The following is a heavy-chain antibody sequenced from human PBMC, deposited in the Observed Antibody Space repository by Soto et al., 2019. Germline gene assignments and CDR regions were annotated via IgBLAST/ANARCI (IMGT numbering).Heavy chain of an antibody. CDR3: ARDRDDYGSGNYYNRIAF. Sequence: QVQLVQSGAEVKKPGSSVKVSCKASGGIFSTYAISWLRQAPGQGLEWMGGIIPIFGTPNYAQRFQGRVNITADESTSTAYMELSRMRSEDTDVYYCARDRDDYGSGNYYNRIAFWGQGTLVTVSS. CDR2: IIPIFGTP. CDR1: GGIFSTYA. D-gene: IGHD3-10*01. V-gene: IGHV1-69*01. J-gene: IGHJ4*02.